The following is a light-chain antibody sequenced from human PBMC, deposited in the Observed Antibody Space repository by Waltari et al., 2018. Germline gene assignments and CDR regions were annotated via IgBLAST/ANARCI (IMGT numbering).Light chain of an antibody. V-gene: IGLV3-19*01. CDR1: SLRTSY. Sequence: SSELTQDPAVSVPLGQTVRFTCQGDSLRTSYASWYQLKPGQAPVLVIYGKDKRPSGIPYRIAGYSSGTTSSLTITGAQAEDEADYYCSSRNGRANQVVFAGGTKVTVL. CDR3: SSRNGRANQVV. CDR2: GKD. J-gene: IGLJ3*02.